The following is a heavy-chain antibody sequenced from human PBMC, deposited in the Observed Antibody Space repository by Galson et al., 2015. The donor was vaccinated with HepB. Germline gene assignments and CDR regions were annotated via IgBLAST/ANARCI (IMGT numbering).Heavy chain of an antibody. CDR1: GFTFGDYA. D-gene: IGHD4-17*01. Sequence: SLRLSCAASGFTFGDYAMSWFRQAPGKGLEWVGFIRSKAYGGTTEYAASVKGRFTISRDDSKSIAYLQMNSLKTEDTAVYYCTRDRPNPFGDYVQPDYWGQGTLVTVSS. V-gene: IGHV3-49*03. CDR2: IRSKAYGGTT. J-gene: IGHJ4*02. CDR3: TRDRPNPFGDYVQPDY.